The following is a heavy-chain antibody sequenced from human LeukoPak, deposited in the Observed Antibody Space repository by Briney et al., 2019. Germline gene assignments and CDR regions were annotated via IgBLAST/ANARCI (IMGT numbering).Heavy chain of an antibody. CDR1: GFTFDDYA. Sequence: PGGSLRLSCAASGFTFDDYAMHWVRQAPGKGLEWVSGISWNSGSIGYADSVKGRFTISRDNAKNSLYLQMNSLRAEDTALYYCAKDISPSYDSSGYLGHDAFDVWGQGTMVTVSS. J-gene: IGHJ3*01. V-gene: IGHV3-9*01. CDR2: ISWNSGSI. CDR3: AKDISPSYDSSGYLGHDAFDV. D-gene: IGHD3-22*01.